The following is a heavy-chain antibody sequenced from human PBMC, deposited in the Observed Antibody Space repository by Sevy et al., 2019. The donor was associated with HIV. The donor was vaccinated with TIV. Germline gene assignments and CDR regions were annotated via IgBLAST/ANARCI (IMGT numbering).Heavy chain of an antibody. J-gene: IGHJ4*02. CDR2: LSFGWGEI. CDR3: AREGCTKPHDY. Sequence: GGSLRLSCAASGFTFSKYSMSWVRQPPGKGLEWVSTLSFGWGEINYADSVKGRFTISSDNSKSLVYLQMNNLRPEDTAVYYCAREGCTKPHDYWGQGTLVTVSS. V-gene: IGHV3-23*01. CDR1: GFTFSKYS. D-gene: IGHD2-8*01.